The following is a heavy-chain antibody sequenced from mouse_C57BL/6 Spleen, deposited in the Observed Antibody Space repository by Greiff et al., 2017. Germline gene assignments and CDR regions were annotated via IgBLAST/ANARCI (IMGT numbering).Heavy chain of an antibody. Sequence: DVKLVESGAELVRPGASVKLSCTASGFNINDYYMHWVKQRPEQGLEWIGRLDPEDGDTEYAPKFQGKATMTEDTSSNTAYLQLSSLTSEDTAVYYCTPTTVVATYWYFDVWGTGTTVTVSS. CDR1: GFNINDYY. J-gene: IGHJ1*03. CDR2: LDPEDGDT. D-gene: IGHD1-1*01. V-gene: IGHV14-1*01. CDR3: TPTTVVATYWYFDV.